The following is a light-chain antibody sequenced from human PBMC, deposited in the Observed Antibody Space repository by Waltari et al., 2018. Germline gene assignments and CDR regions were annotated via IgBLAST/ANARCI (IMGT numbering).Light chain of an antibody. CDR3: QMYVNLPAT. CDR2: HTS. CDR1: QSVGKY. V-gene: IGKV3-20*01. J-gene: IGKJ1*01. Sequence: EIVLTQSPGTLSLSPGERATLSCRASQSVGKYLAWYQQKPGQAPRLLIYHTSTRATGIPDRFSGRGSGTDFSLTISRLEPEDFAVYHCQMYVNLPATFGQGTKVEI.